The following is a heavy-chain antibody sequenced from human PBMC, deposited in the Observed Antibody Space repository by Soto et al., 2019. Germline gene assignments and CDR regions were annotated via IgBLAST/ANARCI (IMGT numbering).Heavy chain of an antibody. CDR1: GFTFSNAW. J-gene: IGHJ4*02. Sequence: GGSLRLSCAASGFTFSNAWMSWVRQAPGKGLEWVGRIKSKTDGGTTDYAAPVKGRFTISRDDSKNTLYLQMNSLKTEDTAVYYCTTDLLGGCSSTSCLKNDYWGQGTLITVSS. V-gene: IGHV3-15*01. CDR2: IKSKTDGGTT. D-gene: IGHD2-2*01. CDR3: TTDLLGGCSSTSCLKNDY.